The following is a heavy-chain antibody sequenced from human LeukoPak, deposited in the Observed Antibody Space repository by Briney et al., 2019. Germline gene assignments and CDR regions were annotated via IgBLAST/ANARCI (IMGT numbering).Heavy chain of an antibody. J-gene: IGHJ4*02. CDR2: ISWNSGSI. V-gene: IGHV3-9*01. CDR3: AKGGRGGIGGDSFAY. D-gene: IGHD3-16*01. CDR1: EFTFDDYA. Sequence: GGSLRLSCAASEFTFDDYAMHWVRQAPGKGLEWVSGISWNSGSIGYADSVKGRFTISRDNARNSLYLQMNSLRAEVTALYSCAKGGRGGIGGDSFAYWAREPWSPSPQ.